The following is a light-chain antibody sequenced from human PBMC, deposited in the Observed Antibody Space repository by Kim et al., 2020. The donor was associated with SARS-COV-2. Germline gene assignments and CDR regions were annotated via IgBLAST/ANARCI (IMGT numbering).Light chain of an antibody. Sequence: VSPGERATLSCRASQRINSNLGWYQQKPGQAPRLRIYGASARATGIPARFSGSGSGTEFTLTISSLQSEDFAVYYCQQYNNWPQTFGQGTKVDIK. CDR3: QQYNNWPQT. V-gene: IGKV3-15*01. CDR2: GAS. J-gene: IGKJ1*01. CDR1: QRINSN.